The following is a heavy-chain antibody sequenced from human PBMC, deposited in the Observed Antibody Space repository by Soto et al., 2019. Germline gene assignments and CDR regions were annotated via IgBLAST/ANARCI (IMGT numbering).Heavy chain of an antibody. D-gene: IGHD2-8*02. V-gene: IGHV3-23*01. CDR3: ATLLGFSSGGSWYSHVADY. J-gene: IGHJ4*02. CDR2: IDGDGTT. CDR1: GYTFSSRA. Sequence: EVHLWESGGDLVQPGGSLRVSCVGSGYTFSSRAMSWVRQAPGKGLEWVSGIDGDGTTDYADSVKGRFTISRDNSQDTLYLQMNSLRAEDTAVYYCATLLGFSSGGSWYSHVADYWGQVALGGVSS.